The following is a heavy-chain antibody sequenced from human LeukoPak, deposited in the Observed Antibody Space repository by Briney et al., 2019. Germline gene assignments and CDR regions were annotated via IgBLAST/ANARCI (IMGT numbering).Heavy chain of an antibody. Sequence: GGSLRLSCAASGFTFTNYAMSWVRQAPGTGLEWVSSVFTTGDSTYYADSVRGRFTISRDNSKNTVHQQMNSLRAEDTAIYYCAKGGGADFDCWGQGTLVTVSS. CDR1: GFTFTNYA. J-gene: IGHJ4*02. CDR3: AKGGGADFDC. D-gene: IGHD3-16*01. V-gene: IGHV3-23*01. CDR2: VFTTGDST.